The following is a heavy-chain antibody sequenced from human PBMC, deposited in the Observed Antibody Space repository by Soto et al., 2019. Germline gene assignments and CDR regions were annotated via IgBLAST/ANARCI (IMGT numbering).Heavy chain of an antibody. Sequence: QVQLVESGGGVVQPGRSLRLSCAASGFTFSSYGMHWVRQAPGKGLEWVAVISYDGSNKYYADSVKGRFTISRDNSKNTLYLQMNSLRAEDTAVYYCAKDRGYRLPYYYYYYGMDVWGQGTTVTVSS. D-gene: IGHD3-10*01. J-gene: IGHJ6*02. CDR2: ISYDGSNK. CDR1: GFTFSSYG. CDR3: AKDRGYRLPYYYYYYGMDV. V-gene: IGHV3-30*18.